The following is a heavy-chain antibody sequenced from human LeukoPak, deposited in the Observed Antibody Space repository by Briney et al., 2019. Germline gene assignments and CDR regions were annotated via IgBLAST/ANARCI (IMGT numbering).Heavy chain of an antibody. CDR2: IKQDGSEK. V-gene: IGHV3-7*03. D-gene: IGHD1-26*01. Sequence: GGSLRLSCTASGFTFGDYAMSWFRQAPGKGLEWVANIKQDGSEKYYVDSVKGRFTISRDNAKNSLYLQMNSLRAEDTAVYYCARVGATMDFDYWGQGTLVTVSS. CDR3: ARVGATMDFDY. CDR1: GFTFGDYA. J-gene: IGHJ4*02.